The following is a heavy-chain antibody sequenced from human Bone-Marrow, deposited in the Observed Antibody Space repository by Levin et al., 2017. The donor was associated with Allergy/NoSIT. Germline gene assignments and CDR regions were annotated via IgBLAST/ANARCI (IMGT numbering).Heavy chain of an antibody. CDR3: ARAPFGVVPFDD. CDR1: GFTFRTYS. Sequence: GGSLRLSCTVSGFTFRTYSMNWVRQAPGKGLEWVASISSNTTFIYYGDSVKGRFTVSMDSAKNSLFLHMSSLSAEDTAIYYCARAPFGVVPFDDWGQGTLVTVSS. CDR2: ISSNTTFI. V-gene: IGHV3-21*01. D-gene: IGHD3-3*01. J-gene: IGHJ4*02.